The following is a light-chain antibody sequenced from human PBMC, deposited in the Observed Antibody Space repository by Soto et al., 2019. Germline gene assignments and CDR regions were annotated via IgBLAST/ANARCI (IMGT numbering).Light chain of an antibody. V-gene: IGLV2-8*01. Sequence: QSVLTQPPSASGSPGQSVTISCTGTSIDVGGYNYVSWYQQHPGKAPKLIVYEVSKRPSGVPDRFSGSKSGNTASLTVSGLQTEDDADYYCSSYAGSNNYVFGTGTKLTVL. J-gene: IGLJ1*01. CDR2: EVS. CDR3: SSYAGSNNYV. CDR1: SIDVGGYNY.